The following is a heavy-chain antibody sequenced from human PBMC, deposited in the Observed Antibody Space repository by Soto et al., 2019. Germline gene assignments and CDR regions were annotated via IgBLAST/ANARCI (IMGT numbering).Heavy chain of an antibody. CDR1: GFTFTNYA. CDR2: ISGSGSST. CDR3: AYFTALNYYYGMDV. Sequence: EVQLLESGGGLVQPGGSLRLSCAASGFTFTNYAMSWVRQAPGKGLEWVSAISGSGSSTYYADSVKGRFTISRDNSENTLFLQMNSLRAEDTAVYYCAYFTALNYYYGMDVWGQGTKVTVSS. J-gene: IGHJ6*02. V-gene: IGHV3-23*01. D-gene: IGHD1-26*01.